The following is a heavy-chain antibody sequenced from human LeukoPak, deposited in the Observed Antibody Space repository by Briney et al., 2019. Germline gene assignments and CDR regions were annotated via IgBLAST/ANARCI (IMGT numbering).Heavy chain of an antibody. CDR2: IIPIFGTA. CDR1: GGTFTSYA. D-gene: IGHD3-22*01. Sequence: ASVKVSCKASGGTFTSYAFRWMRQAPGQGLEWMGGIIPIFGTANYAQKFQGRVTITADESTSTAYMELSSLRSEDTAVYYCARHTRETYYYDSSGYLAMWGQGTLVTVSS. V-gene: IGHV1-69*13. CDR3: ARHTRETYYYDSSGYLAM. J-gene: IGHJ4*02.